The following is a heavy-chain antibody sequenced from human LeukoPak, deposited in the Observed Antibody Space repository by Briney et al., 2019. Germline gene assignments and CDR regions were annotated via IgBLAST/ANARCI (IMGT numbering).Heavy chain of an antibody. J-gene: IGHJ4*02. CDR1: GFTFSSYG. CDR3: AKGYYYDSSGYYPVGY. D-gene: IGHD3-22*01. V-gene: IGHV3-30*02. CDR2: IRYDGSNK. Sequence: PGGSLRLSCAASGFTFSSYGMHWVRQAPGKGLEWVAFIRYDGSNKYYADSVKGRFTISRDNSKNTLYLQMNSLRAEDTAVYYCAKGYYYDSSGYYPVGYWGQGTLVTVSS.